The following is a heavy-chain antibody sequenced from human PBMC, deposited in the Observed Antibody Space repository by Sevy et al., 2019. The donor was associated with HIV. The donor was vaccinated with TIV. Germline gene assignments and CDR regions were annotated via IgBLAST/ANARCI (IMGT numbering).Heavy chain of an antibody. J-gene: IGHJ3*02. CDR1: GFTFRNYV. CDR3: AKRVAGALAALDI. CDR2: ISDGGGTT. V-gene: IGHV3-23*01. D-gene: IGHD3-10*01. Sequence: GGSLRLSCAASGFTFRNYVMNWVRQPPGKGLEWVRVISDGGGTTYYADSVKGRFTISGDDSKSNLYLQMNSLRVEDTAVYFCAKRVAGALAALDIWGQRTMVTVSS.